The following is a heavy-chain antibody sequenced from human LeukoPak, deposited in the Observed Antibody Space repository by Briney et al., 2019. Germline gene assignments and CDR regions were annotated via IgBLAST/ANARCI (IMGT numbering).Heavy chain of an antibody. V-gene: IGHV4-59*08. CDR2: IYYSGST. CDR3: ARYDYGSGYPGSWLDP. D-gene: IGHD3-10*01. Sequence: PSETLSLTCTDSGASISGYFWTWIRQSPGKGLEWIGYIYYSGSTNYNPSLKSRVTISVDTSKNQFSLKLNSVTAADTAVYYCARYDYGSGYPGSWLDPWGQGTLVTVSS. J-gene: IGHJ5*02. CDR1: GASISGYF.